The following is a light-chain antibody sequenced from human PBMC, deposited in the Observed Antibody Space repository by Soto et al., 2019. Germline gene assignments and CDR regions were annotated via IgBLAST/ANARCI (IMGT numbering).Light chain of an antibody. Sequence: DIQMTQSPTSLSASVGDRVTITCRASQGIRNYVAWYQQIPGKAPKLLIYAASTLQSGVPSRFSGSGSGTYFTITINGLQPEDVATYSCQKYSSVPVFGPGTKVEIK. CDR2: AAS. J-gene: IGKJ3*01. V-gene: IGKV1-27*01. CDR3: QKYSSVPV. CDR1: QGIRNY.